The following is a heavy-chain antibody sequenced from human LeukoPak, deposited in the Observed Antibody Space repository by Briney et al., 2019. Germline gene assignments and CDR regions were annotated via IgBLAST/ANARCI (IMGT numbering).Heavy chain of an antibody. D-gene: IGHD3-9*01. V-gene: IGHV4-61*02. J-gene: IGHJ4*02. CDR3: AKDLGDYNAPGGY. CDR1: GGSVSSGTFY. CDR2: MYPTGST. Sequence: SETLSLTCSVSGGSVSSGTFYWSWVRQPAGKGLEWIGRMYPTGSTNYNPYFKSRVTMSLDTSENQFSLKMTSVTAADTAVYYCAKDLGDYNAPGGYWGQGTLVTVSS.